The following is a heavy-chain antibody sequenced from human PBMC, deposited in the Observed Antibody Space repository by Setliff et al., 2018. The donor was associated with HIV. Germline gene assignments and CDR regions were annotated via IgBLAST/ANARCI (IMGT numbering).Heavy chain of an antibody. Sequence: SETLSLTCTVSGGSISSGSHYWSWIRQPAGKGLEWIGLIYTSGRTNYNPSLKSRVTISVDRSKNQFSPNLSSVTAADTALYYCASLFHDTSAPWLYYFDYWGQGTLVTVSS. J-gene: IGHJ4*02. V-gene: IGHV4-61*02. CDR2: IYTSGRT. CDR1: GGSISSGSHY. CDR3: ASLFHDTSAPWLYYFDY. D-gene: IGHD3-22*01.